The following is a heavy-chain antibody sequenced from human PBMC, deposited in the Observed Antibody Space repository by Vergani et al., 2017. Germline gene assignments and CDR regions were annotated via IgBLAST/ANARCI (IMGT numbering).Heavy chain of an antibody. CDR2: INHSGST. CDR1: GGSFSGYY. CDR3: ARGRYDFWSGYSGLADNWFDP. Sequence: QVQLQQWGAGLLKPSETLSLTCAVYGGSFSGYYWSWIRQPPGKGLEWIGEINHSGSTNYNPSLKSRVTISVDTSKNNFSLKLSSVTAADTAVYYCARGRYDFWSGYSGLADNWFDPWGQGTLVTVSS. D-gene: IGHD3-3*01. V-gene: IGHV4-34*01. J-gene: IGHJ5*02.